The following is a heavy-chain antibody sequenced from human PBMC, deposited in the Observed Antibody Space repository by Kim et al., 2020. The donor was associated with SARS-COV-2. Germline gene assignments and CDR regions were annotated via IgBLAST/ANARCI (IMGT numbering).Heavy chain of an antibody. CDR2: IKQDGSEK. Sequence: GGSLRLSCAASGFTFSSYWMSWVRQAPGKGLEWVANIKQDGSEKYYVDSVKGRFTISRDNAKNSLYLQMNSLRAEDTAVYYCARGEYGDYVGAYDYWGQGTLVTVSS. V-gene: IGHV3-7*01. D-gene: IGHD4-17*01. J-gene: IGHJ4*02. CDR1: GFTFSSYW. CDR3: ARGEYGDYVGAYDY.